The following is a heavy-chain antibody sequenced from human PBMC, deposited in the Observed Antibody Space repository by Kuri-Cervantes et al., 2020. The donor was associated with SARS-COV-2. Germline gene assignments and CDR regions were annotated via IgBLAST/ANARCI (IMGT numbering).Heavy chain of an antibody. Sequence: GESLKISCAASGFTFSSYEMNWVRQVSGKGLVWVARINTDGSATGYADSVKGRFTISRDNAKNTLYLQMNSLRVEDTAVYYCATGGWFAPWGQGTLVTVSS. J-gene: IGHJ5*02. CDR3: ATGGWFAP. CDR1: GFTFSSYE. V-gene: IGHV3-74*01. CDR2: INTDGSAT.